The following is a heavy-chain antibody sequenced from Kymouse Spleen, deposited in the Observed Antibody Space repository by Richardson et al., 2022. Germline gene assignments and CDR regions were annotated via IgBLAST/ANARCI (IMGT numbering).Heavy chain of an antibody. Sequence: QVQLQQWGAGLLKPSETLSLTCAVYGGSFSGYYWSWIRQPPGKGLEWIGEINHSGSTNYNPSLKSRVTISVDTSKNQFSLKLSSVTAADTAVYYCARYGSGSYYNLNWFDPWGQGTLVTVSS. V-gene: IGHV4-34*01. CDR2: INHSGST. CDR1: GGSFSGYY. D-gene: IGHD3-10*01. J-gene: IGHJ5*02. CDR3: ARYGSGSYYNLNWFDP.